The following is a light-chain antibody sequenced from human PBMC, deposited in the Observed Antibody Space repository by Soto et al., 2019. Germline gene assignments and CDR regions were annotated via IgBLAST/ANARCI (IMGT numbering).Light chain of an antibody. V-gene: IGKV3-20*01. Sequence: EYVLTQSPGTLSLFPGEKATLSCRASRSVSSRYLAWYQQKPGQAPRLLIYGASTRATGIPDRFSGSGYGTDFTLTISRLEPEDSAVYYCQQYASSLMYTFGQGTKLEIK. CDR3: QQYASSLMYT. J-gene: IGKJ2*01. CDR1: RSVSSRY. CDR2: GAS.